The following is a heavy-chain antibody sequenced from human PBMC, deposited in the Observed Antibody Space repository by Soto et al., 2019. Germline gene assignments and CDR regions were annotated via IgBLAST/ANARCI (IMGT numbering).Heavy chain of an antibody. Sequence: PSETLSLTCTVSGGPISSYYWSWIRQPPGKGLEWIGYIYYSGSTNYNPSLKSRVTISVDTSKNQFSLKLSSVTAADTAVYYCARAWVCSSTSCPWTVAGPLSYFDYWGQGTLVTVSS. J-gene: IGHJ4*02. CDR2: IYYSGST. CDR1: GGPISSYY. V-gene: IGHV4-59*01. D-gene: IGHD2-2*01. CDR3: ARAWVCSSTSCPWTVAGPLSYFDY.